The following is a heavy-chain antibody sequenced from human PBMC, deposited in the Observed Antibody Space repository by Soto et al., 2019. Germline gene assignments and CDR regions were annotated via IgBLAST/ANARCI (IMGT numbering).Heavy chain of an antibody. Sequence: GGSLRLSCAASGFTFSNYEMHWVRQAPGQGLEYVSGISDNGAHTDYAKSVKGRLTISRDNSENTLYLQMGSLRAEDMALYYCARRGYGSRWPNVYMDVWGKGTTVTVSS. J-gene: IGHJ6*03. CDR3: ARRGYGSRWPNVYMDV. D-gene: IGHD6-13*01. CDR1: GFTFSNYE. V-gene: IGHV3-64*01. CDR2: ISDNGAHT.